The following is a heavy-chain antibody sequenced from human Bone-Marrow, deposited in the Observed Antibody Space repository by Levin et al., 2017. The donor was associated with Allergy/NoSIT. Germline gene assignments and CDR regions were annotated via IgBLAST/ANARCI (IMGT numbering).Heavy chain of an antibody. CDR2: INADSDYI. D-gene: IGHD6-19*01. Sequence: GGSLRLSCAASGFTFSSYSLCWVRQAPGRGLEWVSSINADSDYIYYADSVKGRFTISRDNARNSLFLQMNSLRAEDTAVFYCARVDKSGWESFDYWGQGTLVTVSS. CDR1: GFTFSSYS. CDR3: ARVDKSGWESFDY. V-gene: IGHV3-21*01. J-gene: IGHJ4*02.